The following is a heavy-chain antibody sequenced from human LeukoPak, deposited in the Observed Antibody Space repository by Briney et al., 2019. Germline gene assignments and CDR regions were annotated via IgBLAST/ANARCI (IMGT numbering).Heavy chain of an antibody. D-gene: IGHD4-23*01. CDR2: IYPSGST. CDR1: GASISSYY. V-gene: IGHV4-4*07. Sequence: SGTLSLTCTVSGASISSYYWSWIRQPAGKGLEWLGRIYPSGSTNYNPSLKSRVTMSVDTSTNHFSLRLSSVTAADTAVYYCARDRGGNNPYFDYWGQGTLVTVSS. J-gene: IGHJ4*02. CDR3: ARDRGGNNPYFDY.